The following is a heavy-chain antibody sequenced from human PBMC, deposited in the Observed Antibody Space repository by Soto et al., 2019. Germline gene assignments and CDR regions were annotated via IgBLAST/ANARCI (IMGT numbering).Heavy chain of an antibody. D-gene: IGHD2-21*02. CDR1: VFSFSDYS. J-gene: IGHJ4*02. V-gene: IGHV3-48*02. CDR2: ISSSSDKT. CDR3: ARLPKGSLVTA. Sequence: PGGSLRLSCIASVFSFSDYSMNWVRQAPGKGLQWVSYISSSSDKTYYADSVKGRFTVSRDNAKNALFLEMNSLRDDDTATYYCARLPKGSLVTAWGQGTRVTVSS.